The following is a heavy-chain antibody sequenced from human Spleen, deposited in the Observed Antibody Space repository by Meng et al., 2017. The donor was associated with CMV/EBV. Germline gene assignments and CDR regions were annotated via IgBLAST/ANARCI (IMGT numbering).Heavy chain of an antibody. CDR2: IIPIFGTA. Sequence: KVSYKTSGGSFSRDVINWVRQAAGQGLEWMGGIIPIFGTANYAQKFQGRVTITTDESTSTAYMELSSLRSEDTAVYYCASATAGVADYWGQGTLVTVSS. D-gene: IGHD6-19*01. J-gene: IGHJ4*02. CDR1: GGSFSRDV. CDR3: ASATAGVADY. V-gene: IGHV1-69*05.